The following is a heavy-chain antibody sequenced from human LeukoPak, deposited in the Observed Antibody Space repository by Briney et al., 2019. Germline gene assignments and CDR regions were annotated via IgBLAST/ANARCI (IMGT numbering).Heavy chain of an antibody. Sequence: SSETLSLTCTVSGGSISSYYGSWIRQPPGNGLEWISYIYYSGSNNYSPSLKSRVTISVDTSKNQFSLKLSSVTAADTGVYYCAREGSYCSGGSCYSGFDPWGQGTLVTVSS. D-gene: IGHD2-15*01. CDR2: IYYSGSN. CDR1: GGSISSYY. J-gene: IGHJ5*02. V-gene: IGHV4-59*01. CDR3: AREGSYCSGGSCYSGFDP.